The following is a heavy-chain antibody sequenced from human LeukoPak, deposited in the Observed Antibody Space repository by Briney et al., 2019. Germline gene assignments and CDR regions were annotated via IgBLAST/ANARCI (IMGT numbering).Heavy chain of an antibody. D-gene: IGHD3-9*01. CDR1: GFTFTTFW. J-gene: IGHJ4*02. CDR3: AKGGKYDILTGYRRSRLLGDF. V-gene: IGHV3-74*01. CDR2: INHDGLSA. Sequence: GGSLRLSCATSGFTFTTFWMHWVRQAPGKGLVWVSRINHDGLSANYADSVKGRFTISRDNAKNTVYLQMNSLRAEDTAVYYCAKGGKYDILTGYRRSRLLGDFWGQGTLVTVSS.